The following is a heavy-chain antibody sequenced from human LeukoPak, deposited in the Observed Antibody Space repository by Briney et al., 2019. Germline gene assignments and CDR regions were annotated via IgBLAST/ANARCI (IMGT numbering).Heavy chain of an antibody. CDR2: ISSSSSYI. CDR3: AKGGGYFSDAFDI. V-gene: IGHV3-21*01. J-gene: IGHJ3*02. CDR1: GFTFSSYS. Sequence: GGSLRLSCAASGFTFSSYSMNWVRQAPGKGLEWVSSISSSSSYIYYADSVKGRFTISRDNSKNTLYLQMNSLRTEDTAMYYRAKGGGYFSDAFDIWGQGTMVTVSS. D-gene: IGHD3-22*01.